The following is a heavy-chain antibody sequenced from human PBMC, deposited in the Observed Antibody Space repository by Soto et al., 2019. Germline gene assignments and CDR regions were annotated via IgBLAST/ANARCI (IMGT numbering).Heavy chain of an antibody. CDR1: GFTFSNYA. J-gene: IGHJ6*02. CDR2: ISASGDTT. D-gene: IGHD3-3*01. Sequence: ELQMLESRGGLVQPGGSLRLSCVASGFTFSNYALSWVRQAPGKGLEWVSTISASGDTTYYADSVKGRFTVSRDSSKTTLYLQMNTLRAEDMAIYYCVRDWSGSTCPCMDVWGQGTTVTVSS. CDR3: VRDWSGSTCPCMDV. V-gene: IGHV3-23*01.